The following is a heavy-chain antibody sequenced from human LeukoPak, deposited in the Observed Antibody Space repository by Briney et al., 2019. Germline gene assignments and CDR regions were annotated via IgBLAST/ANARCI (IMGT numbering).Heavy chain of an antibody. V-gene: IGHV1-2*02. D-gene: IGHD2/OR15-2a*01. CDR3: AREWNSIWQGWFDP. CDR2: INPNSGGT. CDR1: AYTFTGYY. J-gene: IGHJ5*02. Sequence: ASVKVSCKASAYTFTGYYMHWVRQAPGQGLEWMGWINPNSGGTNYAQKFQGRVTMTRDTSISTAYMELSRLRSDDTAVYYCAREWNSIWQGWFDPWGQGTLVTVSS.